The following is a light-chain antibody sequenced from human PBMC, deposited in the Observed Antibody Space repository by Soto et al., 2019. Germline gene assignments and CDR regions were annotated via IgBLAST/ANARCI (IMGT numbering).Light chain of an antibody. V-gene: IGLV1-40*01. CDR2: GNS. J-gene: IGLJ2*01. CDR1: SSNIGAGYD. CDR3: QSYGSSLSGVV. Sequence: QSVLTQPPSVSGAPGQRVTISCTGSSSNIGAGYDVPWYQQLPGTAPKLLIYGNSNRPSGVPDRFSGSKSGTSASLAITGLQAEDEADYYCQSYGSSLSGVVFGGGTKVTVL.